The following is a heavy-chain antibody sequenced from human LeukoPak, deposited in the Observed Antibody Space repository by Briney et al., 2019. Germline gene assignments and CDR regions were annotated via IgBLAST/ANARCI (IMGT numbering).Heavy chain of an antibody. CDR2: INSGGGII. CDR3: ARGQFWRELLHPFDY. Sequence: GGSLRLSCATSGCIFSSYEMIWAGQAPGKGLEWISYINSGGGIIYYADSVKGRFTISRDIAKNSLYLQMNSLRAEDTALYYCARGQFWRELLHPFDYWGQGTLVTVSS. J-gene: IGHJ4*02. V-gene: IGHV3-48*03. D-gene: IGHD1-26*01. CDR1: GCIFSSYE.